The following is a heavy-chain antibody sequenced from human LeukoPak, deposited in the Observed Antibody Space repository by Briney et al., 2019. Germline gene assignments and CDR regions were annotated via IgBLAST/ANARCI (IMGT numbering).Heavy chain of an antibody. Sequence: PGGSLRLSCAASGFTFSNAWMSWVRQAPGKGLEWVGRIKSKTDGGTTDYAAPVKGRFTISRDDSKNTLYLQMNSLKTEDTAVYYCSRDYYDSSGYPEDAFDIWGQGTMVTVSS. D-gene: IGHD3-22*01. CDR1: GFTFSNAW. J-gene: IGHJ3*02. V-gene: IGHV3-15*01. CDR3: SRDYYDSSGYPEDAFDI. CDR2: IKSKTDGGTT.